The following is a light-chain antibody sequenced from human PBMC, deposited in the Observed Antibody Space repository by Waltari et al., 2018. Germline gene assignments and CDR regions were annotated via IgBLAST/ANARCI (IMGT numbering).Light chain of an antibody. Sequence: QSVLTQPPSVYGATGQRVTIPWTGSRSNIGGGMAVTWYPQVPGTAPKLFISGNSDRPSGVPDRVSASKSGTSASLAITGLQAEDEADYSCQSYDSSLSGWVFGGGTKLTVL. CDR1: RSNIGGGMA. J-gene: IGLJ3*02. CDR3: QSYDSSLSGWV. CDR2: GNS. V-gene: IGLV1-40*01.